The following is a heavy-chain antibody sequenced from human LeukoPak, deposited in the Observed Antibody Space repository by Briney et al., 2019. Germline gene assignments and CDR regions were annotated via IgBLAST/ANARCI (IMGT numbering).Heavy chain of an antibody. CDR2: TYYRSKWHN. J-gene: IGHJ4*02. D-gene: IGHD4-11*01. CDR3: AGTTDYSSFLAY. CDR1: GESVSSNSAV. V-gene: IGHV6-1*01. Sequence: SQTLSLTCAISGESVSSNSAVWNWIRQSPSRGLEWLGRTYYRSKWHNEYAASVKSRISINSDTSKNQFSLHLNSVTPEDTAEYYCAGTTDYSSFLAYWGQGTLVTVSS.